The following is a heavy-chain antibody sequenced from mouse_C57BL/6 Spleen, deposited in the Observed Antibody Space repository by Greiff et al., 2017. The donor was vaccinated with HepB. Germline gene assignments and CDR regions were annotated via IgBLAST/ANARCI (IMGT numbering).Heavy chain of an antibody. D-gene: IGHD1-1*01. CDR3: ARSPYYYGSSSYFDY. V-gene: IGHV1-80*01. J-gene: IGHJ2*01. Sequence: QVQLQQSGAELVKPGASVKISCKASGYAFSSYWMNWVKQRPGKGLEWIGQIYPGDGDTNYNGKFKGKATLTADKSSSTAYMQLSSLTSEDSAVYFGARSPYYYGSSSYFDYWGQGTTLTVSS. CDR1: GYAFSSYW. CDR2: IYPGDGDT.